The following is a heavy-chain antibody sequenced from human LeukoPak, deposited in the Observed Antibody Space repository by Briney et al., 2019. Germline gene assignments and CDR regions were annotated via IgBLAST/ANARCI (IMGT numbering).Heavy chain of an antibody. CDR3: ARHEGGSYWNWFDP. Sequence: SETLSLTCTVSGGSNSSYYWSWIRQPPGKGLEWIGYIYYSGSTNYNPSLKSRVTISVDTSKNQFSLKLSSVTAADTAVYYCARHEGGSYWNWFDPWGQGTLVTVSS. J-gene: IGHJ5*02. CDR2: IYYSGST. D-gene: IGHD1-26*01. CDR1: GGSNSSYY. V-gene: IGHV4-59*08.